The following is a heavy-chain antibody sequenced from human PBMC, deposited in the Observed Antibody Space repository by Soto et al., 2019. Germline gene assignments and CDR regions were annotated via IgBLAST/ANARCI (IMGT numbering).Heavy chain of an antibody. V-gene: IGHV3-30-3*01. CDR3: ASLDYYDSSGYYLPYYYYGMDV. D-gene: IGHD3-22*01. CDR1: GFTFSSYA. Sequence: HPGGSLRLSCAASGFTFSSYAMHWVRQAPGKGLEWVAVISYDGSNKYYADSVKGRFTISRDNSKNTLYLQMNSLRAEDTAVYYCASLDYYDSSGYYLPYYYYGMDVWGQGTTVTVSS. J-gene: IGHJ6*02. CDR2: ISYDGSNK.